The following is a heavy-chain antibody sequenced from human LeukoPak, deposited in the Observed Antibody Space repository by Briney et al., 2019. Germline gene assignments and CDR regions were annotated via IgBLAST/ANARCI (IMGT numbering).Heavy chain of an antibody. Sequence: SETLSLTCIVTGYSISSGYYWGWIRQPPGKGLEWIGSIYHSGHTYYNPSLKSRVSISVDTSKNQFSLKLTSVTAADTAVYHCASACSSSSGCNGEGDYWGQGTLVTVSS. J-gene: IGHJ4*02. CDR3: ASACSSSSGCNGEGDY. CDR2: IYHSGHT. CDR1: GYSISSGYY. V-gene: IGHV4-38-2*02. D-gene: IGHD6-19*01.